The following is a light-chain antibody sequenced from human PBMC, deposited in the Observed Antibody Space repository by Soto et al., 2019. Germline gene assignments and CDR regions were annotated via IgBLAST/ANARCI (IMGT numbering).Light chain of an antibody. CDR1: TGAVTSGHY. CDR3: LLSYSGALYV. CDR2: DTN. Sequence: QAVVTQELSLTVSPGGTVTLTCGSSTGAVTSGHYPYWFQQKPGQAPRTLIYDTNNRHSWTPARFSGSLLGGKAALTLSGAQPEDEAEYYCLLSYSGALYVFGTGTKLTVL. V-gene: IGLV7-46*01. J-gene: IGLJ1*01.